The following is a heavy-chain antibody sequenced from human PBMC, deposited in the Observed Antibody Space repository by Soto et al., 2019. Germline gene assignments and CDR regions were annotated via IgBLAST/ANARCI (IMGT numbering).Heavy chain of an antibody. Sequence: LRLSCVASGLTFSNLAMGWVRQAPGKGLEWVSTISGSGGSAYYADSVRGRFTISRDNSKNTLDLQMHSLRVEDTAVYYCAKGEAAAGDCWGQGTLVTVSS. CDR1: GLTFSNLA. D-gene: IGHD6-25*01. J-gene: IGHJ4*02. V-gene: IGHV3-23*01. CDR2: ISGSGGSA. CDR3: AKGEAAAGDC.